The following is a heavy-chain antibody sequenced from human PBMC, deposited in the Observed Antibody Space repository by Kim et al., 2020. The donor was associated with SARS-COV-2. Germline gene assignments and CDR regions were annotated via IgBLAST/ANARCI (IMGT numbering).Heavy chain of an antibody. CDR1: GFTFSSYG. J-gene: IGHJ3*02. V-gene: IGHV3-33*01. CDR2: IWYDGSNK. Sequence: GGSLRLSCAASGFTFSSYGMHWVRQAPGKGLEWVAVIWYDGSNKYYADSVKGRFTISRDNSKNTLYLQMNSLRAEDTAVYYCARDYDYVWGSYRDDAFDIWGQGTIVTVSS. D-gene: IGHD3-16*02. CDR3: ARDYDYVWGSYRDDAFDI.